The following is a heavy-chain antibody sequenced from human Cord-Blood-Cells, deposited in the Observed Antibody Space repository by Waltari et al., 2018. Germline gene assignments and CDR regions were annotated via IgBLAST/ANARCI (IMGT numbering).Heavy chain of an antibody. J-gene: IGHJ4*02. CDR1: GGSISSSSYY. Sequence: QLQLQESGPGLVKPSETLSLTCTVSGGSISSSSYYWGWIRQPPGKGLEWIGSIYYSGTTYYNPSRKSRVTISVDTSKTHFSLKLSSVTAADTAVYYCGRQGGGGGIVVVPAAMSNYFDYWGQGTLVTVSS. CDR3: GRQGGGGGIVVVPAAMSNYFDY. V-gene: IGHV4-39*01. CDR2: IYYSGTT. D-gene: IGHD2-2*01.